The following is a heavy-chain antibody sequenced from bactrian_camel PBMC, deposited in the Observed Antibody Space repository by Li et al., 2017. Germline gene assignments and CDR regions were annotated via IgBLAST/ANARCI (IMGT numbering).Heavy chain of an antibody. D-gene: IGHD2*01. Sequence: HVQLVESGGGVAQPGGSLRLSCQASGFTFSSNYMGWFRLAPGKGVEWVSAINSISSMTLYADSVGGRFTISRDNAKNTMYLQMNSLKPEDTAMYYCAAGGGNGAFCYTGERSMDYWGQGTQVTVS. CDR1: GFTFSSNY. J-gene: IGHJ4*01. CDR3: AAGGGNGAFCYTGERSMDY. CDR2: INSISSMT. V-gene: IGHV3-2*01.